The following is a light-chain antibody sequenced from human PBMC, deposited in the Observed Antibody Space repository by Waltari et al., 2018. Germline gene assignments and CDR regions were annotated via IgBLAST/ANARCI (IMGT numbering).Light chain of an antibody. J-gene: IGLJ2*01. CDR2: GHS. V-gene: IGLV1-40*01. CDR3: QSYDSSLSGVV. CDR1: SSNIGAGYD. Sequence: QSVLTQPPSVSGAPGQRVTISCTGSSSNIGAGYDVHVYQQLPGTAPKLLIYGHSNRPSGVPDRFSGSKSGTSASLAITGLQVEDEVDYYCQSYDSSLSGVVFGGGTKLTVL.